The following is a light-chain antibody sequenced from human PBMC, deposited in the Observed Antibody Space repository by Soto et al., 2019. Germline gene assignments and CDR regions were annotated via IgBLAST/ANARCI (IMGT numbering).Light chain of an antibody. Sequence: EIALTQSPGTLSLSPGERATLSCRASHSVSSSYLAWYQQKPGQAPSLLIYGASNRVTGIPDRFSGSGSGTDFTLTISRLEPEDFGVYYCQQYDSSPRTFGQGTNVEI. V-gene: IGKV3-20*01. CDR1: HSVSSSY. J-gene: IGKJ1*01. CDR3: QQYDSSPRT. CDR2: GAS.